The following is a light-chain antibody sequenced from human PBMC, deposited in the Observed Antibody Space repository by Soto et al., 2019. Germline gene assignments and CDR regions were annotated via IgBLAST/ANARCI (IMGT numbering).Light chain of an antibody. Sequence: EIGLTQSPGTLSLSPGERATLSCRASQRVTSSYLAWYQHKPGQAPRLLIYGASSRATGIPDRFSGSGSGTDFTLIISRLEPEDFAVYYCQQYGTTRFTFGPGSRVDIK. CDR1: QRVTSSY. CDR2: GAS. CDR3: QQYGTTRFT. J-gene: IGKJ3*01. V-gene: IGKV3-20*01.